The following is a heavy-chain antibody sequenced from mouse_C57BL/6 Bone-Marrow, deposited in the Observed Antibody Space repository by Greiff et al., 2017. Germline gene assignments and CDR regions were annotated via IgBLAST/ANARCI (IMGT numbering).Heavy chain of an antibody. V-gene: IGHV1-72*01. CDR3: ARGGSYGSSYCWYFDV. Sequence: QVQLQQPGAELVQPGASVKLSCKASGYTFTSYWMHWVKPRPGRGLEWIGRIDPNSGGTKYNEKFKSKATLTVDKPSSTAYMQLSSLTSEDSAVYYCARGGSYGSSYCWYFDVWGTGTTVTVSS. D-gene: IGHD1-1*01. CDR2: IDPNSGGT. J-gene: IGHJ1*03. CDR1: GYTFTSYW.